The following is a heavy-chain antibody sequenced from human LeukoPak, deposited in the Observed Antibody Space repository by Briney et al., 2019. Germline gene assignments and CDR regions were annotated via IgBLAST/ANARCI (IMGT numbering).Heavy chain of an antibody. CDR3: ARGRTLRY. J-gene: IGHJ4*02. D-gene: IGHD1-14*01. CDR1: GGSFSGYY. CDR2: INHSGST. V-gene: IGHV4-34*01. Sequence: SETLSLTCALYGGSFSGYYWSWIRQPPGKGLEWSGEINHSGSTNYNPSLKSRVTISVNTSKNQFSLKLSSVTAADTAVYYCARGRTLRYWGQGTLVTVSS.